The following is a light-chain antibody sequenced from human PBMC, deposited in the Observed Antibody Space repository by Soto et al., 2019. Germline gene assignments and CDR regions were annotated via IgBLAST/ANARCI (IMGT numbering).Light chain of an antibody. CDR3: QQYGSSPT. V-gene: IGKV3-20*01. J-gene: IGKJ1*01. CDR2: GAS. Sequence: EIVLTQSPGTLSLSPGERATLSCRASQSVSSSYLAWYQQKPGQAPRLLIYGASSRATGIPDRFSSSGSATDFTLTSSRLEPEDFAVYYYQQYGSSPTFGQGTKVEIK. CDR1: QSVSSSY.